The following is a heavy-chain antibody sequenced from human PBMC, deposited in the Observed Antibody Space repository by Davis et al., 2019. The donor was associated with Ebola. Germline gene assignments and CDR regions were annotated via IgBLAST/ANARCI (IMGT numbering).Heavy chain of an antibody. J-gene: IGHJ5*02. V-gene: IGHV1-18*01. CDR1: GYTFTNYG. D-gene: IGHD6-19*01. CDR2: ISVYNGNT. CDR3: ARDGIQWLVRGWFDP. Sequence: ASVTVSCKASGYTFTNYGLSWVRQAPGQGLEWMGWISVYNGNTKYAQKFQGRVTMTRDTSTSTVYMELSSLRSEDTAVYYCARDGIQWLVRGWFDPRGQGTLVTVSS.